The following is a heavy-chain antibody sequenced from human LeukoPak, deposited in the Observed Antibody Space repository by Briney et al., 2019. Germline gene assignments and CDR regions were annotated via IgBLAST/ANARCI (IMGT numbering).Heavy chain of an antibody. CDR2: IYYSGST. J-gene: IGHJ4*02. V-gene: IGHV4-61*01. D-gene: IGHD1-14*01. Sequence: PPETLTLTCTVSGGPISSSTYYWSWIRQPPGKGLEWIGYIYYSGSTNYNPSLKSRVTISVDTSKNQFSLKLSSVTAADTAVYYCARGGPYNWNHPASGYFDYWGQGTLVTVSS. CDR1: GGPISSSTYY. CDR3: ARGGPYNWNHPASGYFDY.